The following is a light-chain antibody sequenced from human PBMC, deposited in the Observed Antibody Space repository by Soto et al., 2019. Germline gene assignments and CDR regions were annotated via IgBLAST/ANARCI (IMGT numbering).Light chain of an antibody. J-gene: IGLJ2*01. CDR2: EVS. CDR3: SSYTSSSPHVV. V-gene: IGLV2-14*01. Sequence: QSVLTQPASVSGSPGQSITISCTGTSSDVGGYNYVSWYRHHPGKAPKLMIYEVSNRPSGVSNRFSGSKSGNTASLTISGLQAEDEADYYCSSYTSSSPHVVFGGGTTLTVL. CDR1: SSDVGGYNY.